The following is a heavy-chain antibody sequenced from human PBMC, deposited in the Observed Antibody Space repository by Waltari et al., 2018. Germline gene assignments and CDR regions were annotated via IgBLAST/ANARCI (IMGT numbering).Heavy chain of an antibody. D-gene: IGHD6-13*01. CDR2: INPNRGGT. Sequence: QVQLVQSGAEVTKPGASVKVSCKASGYTFTGYYMHWVRQAPGQGLEWMGWINPNRGGTNYAQKFQGRVTMTRDTSISTAYMELSRLRSDDTAVYYCARDQAAGSFDYWGQGTLVTVSS. CDR3: ARDQAAGSFDY. V-gene: IGHV1-2*02. CDR1: GYTFTGYY. J-gene: IGHJ4*02.